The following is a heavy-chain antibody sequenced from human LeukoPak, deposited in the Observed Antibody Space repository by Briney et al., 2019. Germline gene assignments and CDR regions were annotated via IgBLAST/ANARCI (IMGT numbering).Heavy chain of an antibody. D-gene: IGHD7-27*01. V-gene: IGHV3-23*01. Sequence: PGGFLRFSGAASGFASGFTFSDYAVSWVRQAPGKGPEWVAGVNGRGATTYYADSVRGRFTISRDNSKNTVYLQMISLGADDTAVYFCAKAPATGEGYYFYYMDVWGKGTTVTVSS. CDR1: GFTFSDYA. J-gene: IGHJ6*03. CDR3: AKAPATGEGYYFYYMDV. CDR2: VNGRGATT.